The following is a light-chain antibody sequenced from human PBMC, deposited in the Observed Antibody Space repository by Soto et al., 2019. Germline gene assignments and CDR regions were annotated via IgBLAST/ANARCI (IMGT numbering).Light chain of an antibody. Sequence: QLVLAQSSSASASLGSSVNLTCTLSSGHSSFIIAWHQQQPGKAPRYWMKLEGSGTYNKGSGAPDRFSGSSSGADRYLTISNLQSEDEADYYCETWDSNTRVFGGGTKVTVL. CDR3: ETWDSNTRV. J-gene: IGLJ3*02. V-gene: IGLV4-60*03. CDR2: LEGSGTY. CDR1: SGHSSFI.